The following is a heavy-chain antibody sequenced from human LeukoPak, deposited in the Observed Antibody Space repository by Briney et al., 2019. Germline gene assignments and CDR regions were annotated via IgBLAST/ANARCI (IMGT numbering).Heavy chain of an antibody. Sequence: GGSLRLSCAASGFTFSSYGMSWVRQAPGKGLEWVSAISGSGGSTYYADSVKGRFTISRDNSKNTLYLQMNSLRAEDTALYHCARNLDYDILTGCDPWGQGTLVTVSS. CDR2: ISGSGGST. CDR3: ARNLDYDILTGCDP. CDR1: GFTFSSYG. V-gene: IGHV3-23*01. J-gene: IGHJ5*02. D-gene: IGHD3-9*01.